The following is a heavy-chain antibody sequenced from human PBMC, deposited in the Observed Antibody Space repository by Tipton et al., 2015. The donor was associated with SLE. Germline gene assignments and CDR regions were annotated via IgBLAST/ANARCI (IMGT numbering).Heavy chain of an antibody. CDR2: INHSGST. D-gene: IGHD6-13*01. V-gene: IGHV4-34*01. CDR1: GGSFSGYY. J-gene: IGHJ4*02. CDR3: ARGGYRSSCDY. Sequence: TLSLTCAVYGGSFSGYYWSWIRQPPGKGLEWIGEINHSGSTNYNPSLKSRVTISVDTSKNQISLKLSSVTAADTAVYYCARGGYRSSCDYWGQGTLVTVSS.